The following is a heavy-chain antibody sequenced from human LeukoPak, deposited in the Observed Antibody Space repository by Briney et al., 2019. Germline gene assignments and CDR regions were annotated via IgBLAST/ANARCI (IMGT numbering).Heavy chain of an antibody. CDR3: ARDKCTDSGSYSKPDSLCTFDI. J-gene: IGHJ3*02. CDR2: ISYDGSNR. CDR1: GFTFSSYA. V-gene: IGHV3-30-3*01. Sequence: SGGSLRLSCAASGFTFSSYAMHWVRQAPGKGLEWVAVISYDGSNRYYADSVKGRFTISRDNSKNTLYLQMNSLRAEDTAVYYCARDKCTDSGSYSKPDSLCTFDIWGQGTMVTVSS. D-gene: IGHD1-26*01.